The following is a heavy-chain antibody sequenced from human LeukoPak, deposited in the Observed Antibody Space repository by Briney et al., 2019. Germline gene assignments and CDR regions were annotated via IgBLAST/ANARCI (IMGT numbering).Heavy chain of an antibody. CDR2: ISGSGGST. CDR1: GFTFSSYA. V-gene: IGHV3-23*01. J-gene: IGHJ3*02. CDR3: ARSLFGVVHGDAFDI. Sequence: GGSLRLSCAASGFTFSSYAMSWVRQAPGKGLEWVSAISGSGGSTYYADSVKGRFTISRDNSENTLYLQMNSLRAEDTAVYYCARSLFGVVHGDAFDIWGQGTMVTVSS. D-gene: IGHD3-3*02.